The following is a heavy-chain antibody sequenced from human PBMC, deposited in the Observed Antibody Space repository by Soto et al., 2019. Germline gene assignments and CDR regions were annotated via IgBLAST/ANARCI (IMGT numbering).Heavy chain of an antibody. CDR3: ARYYGGNSDAFDI. V-gene: IGHV4-30-4*01. CDR1: GGSISTDDRY. D-gene: IGHD4-17*01. CDR2: VYHTGTT. Sequence: SETLSLTCSVSGGSISTDDRYWSWIRQPPGKGLEWIGYVYHTGTTYYNPSLKSRVAISVDTSQNQFSLKLTSVTAADTAVYYCARYYGGNSDAFDIWGQGTMVTVSS. J-gene: IGHJ3*02.